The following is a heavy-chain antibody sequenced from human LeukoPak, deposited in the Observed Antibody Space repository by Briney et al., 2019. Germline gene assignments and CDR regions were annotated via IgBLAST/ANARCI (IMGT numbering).Heavy chain of an antibody. D-gene: IGHD1-26*01. CDR3: ARGLGLLSSDYYYYGMDV. CDR1: GGSFSGYY. J-gene: IGHJ6*02. CDR2: INHSGST. V-gene: IGHV4-34*01. Sequence: ASETLSLTCAVYGGSFSGYYWSWIRQPPGKGLEWIGEINHSGSTNYNPSLKSRVTISVDTSKNQFSLKLSSVTAADTAVYYCARGLGLLSSDYYYYGMDVWGQGTTVTVSS.